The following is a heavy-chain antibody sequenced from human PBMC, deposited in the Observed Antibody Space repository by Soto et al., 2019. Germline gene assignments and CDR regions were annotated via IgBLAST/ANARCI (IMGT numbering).Heavy chain of an antibody. D-gene: IGHD3-10*01. CDR2: IIPIFGTA. CDR1: GGTFSSYA. CDR3: AIPGGALRYDYYYYYGMDV. J-gene: IGHJ6*02. V-gene: IGHV1-69*13. Sequence: SVKVSCKASGGTFSSYAISWVRQAPGQGLEWMGGIIPIFGTANYAQKFQGRVTITADESTSTAYMELSSLRSEDTAVYYCAIPGGALRYDYYYYYGMDVWGQGTTVTVSS.